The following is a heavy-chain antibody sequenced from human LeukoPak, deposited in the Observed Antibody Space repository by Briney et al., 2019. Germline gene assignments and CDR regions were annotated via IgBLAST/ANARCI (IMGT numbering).Heavy chain of an antibody. D-gene: IGHD6-6*01. CDR3: AGHHLLLWTAARPDWFDP. V-gene: IGHV4-39*01. Sequence: SETLSLTCTVSGGSISSSSYYWGWIRQPPGKGLEWIGSIYHSGSTYYNPSLKSRVTISVDTSKNQFSLKLSSVTAADTAVYYCAGHHLLLWTAARPDWFDPWGQGTLVTVSS. CDR2: IYHSGST. CDR1: GGSISSSSYY. J-gene: IGHJ5*02.